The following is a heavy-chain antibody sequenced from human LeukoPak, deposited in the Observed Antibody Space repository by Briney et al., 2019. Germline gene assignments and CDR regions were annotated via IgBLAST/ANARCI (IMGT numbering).Heavy chain of an antibody. CDR1: GYTFTGYY. D-gene: IGHD2-15*01. Sequence: GASVKVSCKASGYTFTGYYMHWVRQAPGQGPEWMGWINPNSGGTNYAQKFQGRVTMTRDTSISTAYMELSRLRSDDTAVYYCARVRIGYCSGGSCYPDAFDIWGQGTMVTVSS. V-gene: IGHV1-2*02. J-gene: IGHJ3*02. CDR2: INPNSGGT. CDR3: ARVRIGYCSGGSCYPDAFDI.